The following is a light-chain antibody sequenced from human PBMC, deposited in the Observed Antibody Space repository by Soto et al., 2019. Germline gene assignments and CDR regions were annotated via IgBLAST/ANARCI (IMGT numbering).Light chain of an antibody. Sequence: QSALTQPASVSGSPGQSITISCTGSSGDIGDYKYVSWYKQHPGKAPKLMIYDVSNRPSGVSNRFSASKSGNTASLTISGLQAEDEADYYCSSYTSTNFVIFGGGTKLTLL. CDR2: DVS. CDR1: SGDIGDYKY. V-gene: IGLV2-14*01. J-gene: IGLJ2*01. CDR3: SSYTSTNFVI.